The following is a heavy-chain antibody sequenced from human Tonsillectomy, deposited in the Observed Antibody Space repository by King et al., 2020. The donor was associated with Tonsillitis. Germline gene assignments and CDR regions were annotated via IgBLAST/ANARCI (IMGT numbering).Heavy chain of an antibody. Sequence: QLVQSGAEVRKPGASVKVSCKASGYIFTGYYIHWVRQAPGQGLEWMGWINPNSGGTSYTQKFQGRVTMTRDTSITTAYMELSGLKSNDTAVYFCAKQNSGFDYWGQGTQVTVSS. D-gene: IGHD1-14*01. V-gene: IGHV1-2*02. CDR3: AKQNSGFDY. CDR2: INPNSGGT. CDR1: GYIFTGYY. J-gene: IGHJ4*02.